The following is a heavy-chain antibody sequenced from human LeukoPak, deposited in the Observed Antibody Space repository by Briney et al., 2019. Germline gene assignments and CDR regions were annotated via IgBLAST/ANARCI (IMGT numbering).Heavy chain of an antibody. D-gene: IGHD3-22*01. Sequence: GGSLRLSCAASGFSFSSYGMHWVRQAPGKGLEWVAFIRYDGTNKYYADSVKGRFTISRGNSKNTLYLQMNSLRAEDTAMYYCAKDSAYYYDSSGYYYDWGQGTLVTVSS. J-gene: IGHJ4*02. CDR2: IRYDGTNK. CDR3: AKDSAYYYDSSGYYYD. CDR1: GFSFSSYG. V-gene: IGHV3-30*02.